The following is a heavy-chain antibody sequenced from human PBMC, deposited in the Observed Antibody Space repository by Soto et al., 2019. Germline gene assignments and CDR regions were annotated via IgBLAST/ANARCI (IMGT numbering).Heavy chain of an antibody. D-gene: IGHD3-10*01. CDR2: IRQDGSES. CDR3: ATLTLWLGYYFDQ. J-gene: IGHJ4*02. Sequence: GGSLRLSCAASGFSFSDYWMSWVRQAPGKGLEWVANIRQDGSESYYVDSVKGRFTISRDNAKNSLYLQMNSLRVEDTAVYYCATLTLWLGYYFDQWGRGTLVTVSS. V-gene: IGHV3-7*01. CDR1: GFSFSDYW.